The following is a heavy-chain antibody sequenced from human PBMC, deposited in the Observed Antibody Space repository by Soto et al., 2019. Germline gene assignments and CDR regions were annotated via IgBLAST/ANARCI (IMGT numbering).Heavy chain of an antibody. Sequence: KGAGASVKVSCKASGYTFTSDSMHWVRQAPGQRLEWMGSISGGNGNTKYSQKLQGRVTITRDTSASTAYMELSSLRSEDTAVYYCARHVSAPYTYVPGGNWFDPWGQGALVTVSS. CDR1: GYTFTSDS. CDR2: ISGGNGNT. D-gene: IGHD5-18*01. CDR3: ARHVSAPYTYVPGGNWFDP. J-gene: IGHJ5*02. V-gene: IGHV1-3*01.